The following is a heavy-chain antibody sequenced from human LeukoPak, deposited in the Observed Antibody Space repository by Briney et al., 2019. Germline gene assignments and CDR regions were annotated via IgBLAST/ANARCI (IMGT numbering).Heavy chain of an antibody. CDR3: ASSVLPYDFWSGYLGERLYYFDY. Sequence: PSETLSLTCTVSGGSISSSSYYWGWIRQPPGKGLEWIGSIYYSGSTYYNPSLKSRVTISVDTSKNQFSLKLSSVTVADTAVYYCASSVLPYDFWSGYLGERLYYFDYWGQGTLVTVSS. CDR1: GGSISSSSYY. D-gene: IGHD3-3*01. J-gene: IGHJ4*02. V-gene: IGHV4-39*01. CDR2: IYYSGST.